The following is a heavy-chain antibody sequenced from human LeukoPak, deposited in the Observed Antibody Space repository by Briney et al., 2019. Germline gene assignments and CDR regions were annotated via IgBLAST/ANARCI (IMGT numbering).Heavy chain of an antibody. CDR1: GFTVSSNC. D-gene: IGHD3-16*01. V-gene: IGHV3-66*01. CDR3: ARERGWGAAYYYGMDV. J-gene: IGHJ6*02. CDR2: IHSSGGGGTT. Sequence: GWSLRLSCAASGFTVSSNCMTWVRQAPGKGLEWVSVIHSSGGGGTTYYADSVKGRFTISRDNSKNTLYLQMDSLSAEDTAVYYCARERGWGAAYYYGMDVWGQGTTVTVPS.